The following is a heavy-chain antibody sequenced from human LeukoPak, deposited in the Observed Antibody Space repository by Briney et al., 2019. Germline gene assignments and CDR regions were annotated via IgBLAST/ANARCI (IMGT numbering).Heavy chain of an antibody. V-gene: IGHV3-23*01. J-gene: IGHJ4*02. CDR1: GFTFSSYA. CDR3: AKGSVQYSSSWYYFDY. Sequence: GGSLRLSCAASGFTFSSYAMSWVRQAPGKGLEWVSAIIGSGGRTYYADSVKGRFTISRDNSKNTLYLQMNSLRAEDTAVYYCAKGSVQYSSSWYYFDYWGQGTLGTVSS. CDR2: IIGSGGRT. D-gene: IGHD6-13*01.